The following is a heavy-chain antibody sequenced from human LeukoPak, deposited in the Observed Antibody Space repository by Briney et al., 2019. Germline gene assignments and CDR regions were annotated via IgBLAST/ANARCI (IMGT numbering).Heavy chain of an antibody. CDR2: INHSGST. V-gene: IGHV4-39*07. Sequence: SETLSLTCTVSGGSISSSSYYWSWIRQPPGKGLEWIGEINHSGSTNYNPSLKSRVTISVDTSKNQFSLKLSSVTAADTAVYYCARASTMVRGVIIDYWGQGTLVTVSS. CDR1: GGSISSSSYY. D-gene: IGHD3-10*01. J-gene: IGHJ4*02. CDR3: ARASTMVRGVIIDY.